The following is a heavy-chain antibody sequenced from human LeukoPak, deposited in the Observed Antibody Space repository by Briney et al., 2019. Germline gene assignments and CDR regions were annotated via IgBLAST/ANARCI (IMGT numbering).Heavy chain of an antibody. CDR3: ARDPTSSWETAFDI. CDR2: ISTSSSYI. Sequence: GGSLRLSCAASGFTFSGSTMNWVRQAPGKGLEWVSFISTSSSYIYYADSVRGRFTISRDNAKNSLYLQMNSLRAEDTAVYYCARDPTSSWETAFDIWGQGTMVTVSS. J-gene: IGHJ3*02. CDR1: GFTFSGST. D-gene: IGHD1-26*01. V-gene: IGHV3-21*01.